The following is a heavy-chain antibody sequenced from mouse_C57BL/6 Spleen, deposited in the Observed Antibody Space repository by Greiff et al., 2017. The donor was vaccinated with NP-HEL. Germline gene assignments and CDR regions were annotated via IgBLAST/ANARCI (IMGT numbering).Heavy chain of an antibody. CDR2: INPNNGGT. V-gene: IGHV1-26*01. Sequence: EVQLQQSGPELVKPGASVKISCKASGYTFTDYYMNWVKQSHGKSLEWIGDINPNNGGTSYNQKFKGKATLTVDKSSSTAYMELRSLTSEDSAVYYCAREGIYYYGSTSPGFAYWGQGTLVTVSA. CDR1: GYTFTDYY. D-gene: IGHD1-1*01. J-gene: IGHJ3*01. CDR3: AREGIYYYGSTSPGFAY.